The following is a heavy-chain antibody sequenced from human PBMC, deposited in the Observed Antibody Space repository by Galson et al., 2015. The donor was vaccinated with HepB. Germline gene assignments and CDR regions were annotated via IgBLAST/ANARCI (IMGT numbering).Heavy chain of an antibody. CDR1: GGSISSSSYY. V-gene: IGHV4-39*01. Sequence: LTCTVSGGSISSSSYYWGWIRQPPGKGLEWIGSIYYSGSTYYNPSLKSRVTISVDTSKNQFSLKLSSVTAADTAVYYCARHISTTYWYFDLWGRGTLVTVSS. D-gene: IGHD1-1*01. CDR3: ARHISTTYWYFDL. J-gene: IGHJ2*01. CDR2: IYYSGST.